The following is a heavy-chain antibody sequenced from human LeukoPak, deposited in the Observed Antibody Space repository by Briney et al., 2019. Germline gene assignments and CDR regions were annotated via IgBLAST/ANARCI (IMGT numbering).Heavy chain of an antibody. CDR1: GFTFSSYG. V-gene: IGHV3-33*01. CDR3: ARGVEPLAANTLAY. J-gene: IGHJ4*02. CDR2: IWYDGSNK. D-gene: IGHD1-14*01. Sequence: GGSLRLSCAASGFTFSSYGMHWVRQAPGKGLEWVAVIWYDGSNKYYADSVKGRFTISRDNSKNTLYLQMNSLSPDDTAAYYCARGVEPLAANTLAYWGQGTLVTVSS.